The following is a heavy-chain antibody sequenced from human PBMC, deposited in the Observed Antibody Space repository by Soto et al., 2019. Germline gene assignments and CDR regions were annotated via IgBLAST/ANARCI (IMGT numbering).Heavy chain of an antibody. V-gene: IGHV1-69*02. Sequence: QVQLVQSGAEVKRPGSSVKVSCKASGDTFNCYSINWVRQATGLGLEWMGRVNPIVSMSNYAQKFQGRVTMTADKSTSTAYMELSSLRSEDTAIYYCASSYGSGYRAFDYWGQGALVTVSS. CDR1: GDTFNCYS. CDR2: VNPIVSMS. CDR3: ASSYGSGYRAFDY. D-gene: IGHD3-10*01. J-gene: IGHJ4*02.